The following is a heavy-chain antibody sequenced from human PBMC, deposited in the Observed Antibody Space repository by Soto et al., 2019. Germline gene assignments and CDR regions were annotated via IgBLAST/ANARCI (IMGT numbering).Heavy chain of an antibody. CDR2: IIPIFGTA. CDR1: GGTFSSYA. D-gene: IGHD2-15*01. V-gene: IGHV1-69*01. CDR3: ARSPKAATNFDY. J-gene: IGHJ4*02. Sequence: QVQLVQSGAEVKKPGSSVKVSCKASGGTFSSYAISWVRQAPGQGREWMGGIIPIFGTANYAQKFQGRVTIAEDESKSTVYMEMSSLRSEDTAVYYCARSPKAATNFDYWGQGTLVTVSS.